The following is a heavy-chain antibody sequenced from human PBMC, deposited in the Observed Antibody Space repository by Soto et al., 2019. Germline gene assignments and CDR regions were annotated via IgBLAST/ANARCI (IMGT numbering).Heavy chain of an antibody. V-gene: IGHV3-33*01. J-gene: IGHJ4*01. Sequence: QVQLVESGGGVVQPGRSLRLSCAASGFTFSSYGMHWVRQAPGKGLEWVAVIWYDGSNKYYADSVKGRFTISRDNSKNTLYLQMNSLRAEDTAVYYGATATSSSGWYFDYCGHGTLVTVSS. CDR3: ATATSSSGWYFDY. CDR1: GFTFSSYG. D-gene: IGHD6-19*01. CDR2: IWYDGSNK.